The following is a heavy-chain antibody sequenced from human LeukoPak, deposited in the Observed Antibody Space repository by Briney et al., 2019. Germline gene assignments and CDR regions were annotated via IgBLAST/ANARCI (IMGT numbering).Heavy chain of an antibody. J-gene: IGHJ4*02. CDR3: ARARSSWYFDY. CDR2: IYHSGST. Sequence: PSETLSLTCAVSGGSISSGGYSWSWIRQPPGKGLEWIGYIYHSGSTYYNPSLKSRVTISVDRSKHQFSLKLSSVTAADTAVYYCARARSSWYFDYWGQGTLVTVSS. V-gene: IGHV4-30-2*01. CDR1: GGSISSGGYS. D-gene: IGHD6-13*01.